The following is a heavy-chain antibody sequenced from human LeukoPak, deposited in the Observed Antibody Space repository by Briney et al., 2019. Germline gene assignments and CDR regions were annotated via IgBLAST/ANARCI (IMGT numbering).Heavy chain of an antibody. J-gene: IGHJ3*02. V-gene: IGHV1-2*04. CDR3: ARARKGVVVVSGAFDI. CDR2: INPNSGGT. Sequence: ASVKVSCKASGYTFTGYYMHWVRQAPGQGLEWMGWINPNSGGTNYAQKFQGWATMTRDTSISTAYMELSRLRSDDTAVYYCARARKGVVVVSGAFDIWGQGTMVTVSS. CDR1: GYTFTGYY. D-gene: IGHD3-22*01.